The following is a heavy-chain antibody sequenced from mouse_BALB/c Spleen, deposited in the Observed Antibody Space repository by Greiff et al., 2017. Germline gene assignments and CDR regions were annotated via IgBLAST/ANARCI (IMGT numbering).Heavy chain of an antibody. J-gene: IGHJ2*01. D-gene: IGHD2-14*01. CDR2: IYPGSGNT. Sequence: QVQLQQSGPELVKPGASVKISCKASGYTFTDYYINWVKQKPGQGLEWIGWIYPGSGNTKYNEKFKGKATLTVDTSSSTAYMQLSSLTSEDTAVYFCAREDYYRYDADYFDYWGQGTTLTVSS. CDR1: GYTFTDYY. CDR3: AREDYYRYDADYFDY. V-gene: IGHV1-84*02.